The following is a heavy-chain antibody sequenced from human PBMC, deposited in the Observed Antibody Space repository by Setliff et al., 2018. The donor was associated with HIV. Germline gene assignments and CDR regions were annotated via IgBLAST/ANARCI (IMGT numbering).Heavy chain of an antibody. Sequence: PSETLSLTCAVYGGSFRGYHWSWIRQPPGKGLEWIGYIYYSGNTNYNPSLKRRVTISVDTSKNQFSLKLSSVTAADTAVYYCARGGGYDRSGYYPFDYWGQGTPVTVSS. D-gene: IGHD3-22*01. CDR3: ARGGGYDRSGYYPFDY. V-gene: IGHV4-59*12. J-gene: IGHJ4*02. CDR1: GGSFRGYH. CDR2: IYYSGNT.